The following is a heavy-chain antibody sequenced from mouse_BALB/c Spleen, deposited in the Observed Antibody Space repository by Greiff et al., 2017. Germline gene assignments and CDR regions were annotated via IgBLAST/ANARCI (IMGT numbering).Heavy chain of an antibody. D-gene: IGHD3-3*01. J-gene: IGHJ3*01. V-gene: IGHV2-9*02. CDR3: ARDGGTEFAY. CDR2: IWAGGST. Sequence: VKLQESGPGLVAPSQSLSITCTVSGFSLTSYGVHWVRQPPGKGLEWLGVIWAGGSTNYNSALMSRLSISKDNSKSQVFLKMNSLQTDDTAMYYCARDGGTEFAYWGQGTLVTVSA. CDR1: GFSLTSYG.